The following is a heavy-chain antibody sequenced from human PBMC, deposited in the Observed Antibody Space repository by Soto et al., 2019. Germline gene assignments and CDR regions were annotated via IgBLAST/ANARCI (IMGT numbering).Heavy chain of an antibody. Sequence: SETLSLTCAVYGGFFNDFHWSWIRQPPGKRLEWIGEINQGGSTNYNPSLKSRVTISIDTSKNQFSLRLSSVTAADTAVYYCARVDDIWGQGTMVTVSS. CDR2: INQGGST. J-gene: IGHJ3*02. CDR3: ARVDDI. CDR1: GGFFNDFH. V-gene: IGHV4-34*01.